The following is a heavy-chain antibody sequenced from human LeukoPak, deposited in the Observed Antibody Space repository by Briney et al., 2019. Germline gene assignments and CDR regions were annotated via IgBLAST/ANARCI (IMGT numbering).Heavy chain of an antibody. CDR1: GGSISSGDYY. V-gene: IGHV4-30-4*01. J-gene: IGHJ6*02. CDR2: IYYSGST. Sequence: SETLSLTCTVSGGSISSGDYYWSWIRQPPGKGLEWIEYIYYSGSTNYNPSLKSRVTISVDTSKNQFSLKLSSVTAADTAVYYCARSGPVAVAGGMDVWGQGTTVTVSS. D-gene: IGHD6-19*01. CDR3: ARSGPVAVAGGMDV.